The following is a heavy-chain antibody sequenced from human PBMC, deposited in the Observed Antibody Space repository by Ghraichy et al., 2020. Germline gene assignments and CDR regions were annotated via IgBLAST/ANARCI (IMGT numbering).Heavy chain of an antibody. CDR2: INHSGST. V-gene: IGHV4-34*01. D-gene: IGHD6-13*01. Sequence: SETLSLTCAVYGGSFSGYYWSWIRQPPGKGLEWIGEINHSGSTNYNPSLKSRVTISVDTSKNQFSLKLSSVTAADTAVYYCARPMISSSWYGFFDYWGQGTLVTVSS. CDR3: ARPMISSSWYGFFDY. J-gene: IGHJ4*02. CDR1: GGSFSGYY.